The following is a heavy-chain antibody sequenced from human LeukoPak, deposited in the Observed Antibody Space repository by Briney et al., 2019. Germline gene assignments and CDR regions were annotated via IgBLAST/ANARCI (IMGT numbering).Heavy chain of an antibody. D-gene: IGHD2-15*01. V-gene: IGHV4-59*08. CDR2: IYYSGST. Sequence: SETLSLTCTVSGGSISSYYWCWVRHPPGKGLGWIGYIYYSGSTTYNPYLKSRVTISLDTYKNQFSLKLSSVTAADTAVYYCARSGSYAAAGDYWGQGTLVTVSS. CDR1: GGSISSYY. CDR3: ARSGSYAAAGDY. J-gene: IGHJ4*02.